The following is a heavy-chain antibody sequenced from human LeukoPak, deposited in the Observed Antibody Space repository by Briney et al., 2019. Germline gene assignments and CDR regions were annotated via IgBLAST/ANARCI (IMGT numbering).Heavy chain of an antibody. D-gene: IGHD4-11*01. V-gene: IGHV3-15*07. CDR3: TTDDSSQSAY. J-gene: IGHJ4*02. Sequence: GGSLRLSCAVSGFNFNNAWLNWVRQAPGKGLEWVGRIKSKTDGGAIEYATPVEGKFTISRDDSESTLYLQMDSLKTEDTAVYYCTTDDSSQSAYWGQGTLVTVSS. CDR2: IKSKTDGGAI. CDR1: GFNFNNAW.